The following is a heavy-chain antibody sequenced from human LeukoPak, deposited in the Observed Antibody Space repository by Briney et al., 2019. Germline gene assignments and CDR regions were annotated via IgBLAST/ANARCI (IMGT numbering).Heavy chain of an antibody. CDR1: GGTFSSYA. J-gene: IGHJ4*02. CDR2: ISAYNGNT. CDR3: ARDGDYYDSSGYPDY. D-gene: IGHD3-22*01. Sequence: ASVKVSCKASGGTFSSYAISWVRQAPGQGLEWMGWISAYNGNTNYAQKLQGRVTMTTDTSTSTAYMELRSLRSDDTAVYYCARDGDYYDSSGYPDYWGQGTLVTVSS. V-gene: IGHV1-18*01.